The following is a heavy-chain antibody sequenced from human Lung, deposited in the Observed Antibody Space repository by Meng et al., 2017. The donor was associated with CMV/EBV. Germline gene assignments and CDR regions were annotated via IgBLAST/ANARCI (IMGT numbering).Heavy chain of an antibody. Sequence: ASXXVSXKASGYTFTGYYMHWVRQAPGQGLEWMGWINPNSGGTNYVQKFQGRVTMTRDTSISTAYMELSRLRSDDTAVYYCARACSSTSCYPYYYYYYGMDVXGQGXTVTVSS. CDR3: ARACSSTSCYPYYYYYYGMDV. CDR2: INPNSGGT. CDR1: GYTFTGYY. V-gene: IGHV1-2*02. J-gene: IGHJ6*02. D-gene: IGHD2-2*01.